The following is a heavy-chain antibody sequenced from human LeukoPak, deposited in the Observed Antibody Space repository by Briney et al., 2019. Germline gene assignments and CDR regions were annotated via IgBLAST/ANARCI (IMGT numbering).Heavy chain of an antibody. J-gene: IGHJ5*02. CDR3: AKNYGDSNWFDP. CDR2: TYYRSKWFN. V-gene: IGHV6-1*01. D-gene: IGHD4-17*01. CDR1: GDTLSNNSAA. Sequence: SQTLSLTCAISGDTLSNNSAAWNWSSPSPSRGLEWLVRTYYRSKWFNDFELSVKSRITINPDTSKNQFSLQLNSVTPEDTAVYYCAKNYGDSNWFDPWGQGTLVTVSS.